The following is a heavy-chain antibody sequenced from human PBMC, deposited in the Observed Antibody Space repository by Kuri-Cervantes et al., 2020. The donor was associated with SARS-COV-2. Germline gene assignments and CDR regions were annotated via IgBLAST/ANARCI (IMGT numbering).Heavy chain of an antibody. V-gene: IGHV4-59*08. CDR1: GGSISSHY. CDR3: ARRAPGAYDYVWGSYRPTTYDY. J-gene: IGHJ4*02. CDR2: IYHSGST. D-gene: IGHD3-16*02. Sequence: ESLKISCTVSGGSISSHYWSWTRQPPGKGLEWIGSIYHSGSTYYNPSLKSRVTISVDTSKNQFSLKLSSVTAADTAVYYCARRAPGAYDYVWGSYRPTTYDYWGQGTLVTVSS.